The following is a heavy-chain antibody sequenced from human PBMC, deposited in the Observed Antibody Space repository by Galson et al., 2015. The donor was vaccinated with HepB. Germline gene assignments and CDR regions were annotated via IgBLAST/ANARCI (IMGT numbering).Heavy chain of an antibody. D-gene: IGHD3-16*02. J-gene: IGHJ4*02. CDR1: GFSLSTSGVG. V-gene: IGHV2-5*02. CDR3: AHRGGDYVWGSYRKYYFDY. Sequence: PALVKPTQTLTLTCTFSGFSLSTSGVGVGWIRQPPGKALEWLALIYWDDDKRYSPSLKSRLTITKDTSKNQVVLTMTNMDPVDTATYYCAHRGGDYVWGSYRKYYFDYWGQGTLVTVSS. CDR2: IYWDDDK.